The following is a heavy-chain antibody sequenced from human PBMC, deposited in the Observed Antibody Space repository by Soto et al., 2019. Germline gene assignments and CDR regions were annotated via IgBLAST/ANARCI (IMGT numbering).Heavy chain of an antibody. Sequence: EVQLVESGGGLVQPGGSLRLSCVGSGFTFSSQWMSWVRQAPGKGLEWVANIKEDGSEKYYVDSVKGRFTISRDNAKTSLYLQLNSLRAEDTAVYFCARERVCDYWVQGTLVTVSS. CDR1: GFTFSSQW. J-gene: IGHJ4*02. V-gene: IGHV3-7*05. CDR3: ARERVCDY. CDR2: IKEDGSEK.